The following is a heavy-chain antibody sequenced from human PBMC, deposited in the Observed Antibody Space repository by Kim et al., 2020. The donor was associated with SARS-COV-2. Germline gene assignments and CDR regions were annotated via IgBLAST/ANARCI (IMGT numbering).Heavy chain of an antibody. CDR1: GASINTFY. V-gene: IGHV4-59*13. Sequence: SETLSLTCSVSGASINTFYWSWLRQAPGKGLEWFGYVFQSGRTKYNPSLKSRVTISLDTTKNQVSLKLKSVTAADTAIYFCARDLGISGTDFHYFYGLAV. D-gene: IGHD1-26*01. CDR2: VFQSGRT. CDR3: ARDLGISGTDFHYFYGLAV. J-gene: IGHJ6*01.